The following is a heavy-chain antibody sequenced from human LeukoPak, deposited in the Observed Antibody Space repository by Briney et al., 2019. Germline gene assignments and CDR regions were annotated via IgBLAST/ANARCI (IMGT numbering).Heavy chain of an antibody. J-gene: IGHJ4*02. CDR1: GGSISSGGYS. CDR2: IYHSGST. V-gene: IGHV4-30-2*01. CDR3: ARGPDPIAVAALYYFDY. D-gene: IGHD6-19*01. Sequence: SQTLSLTCAVSGGSISSGGYSWSWIRQPLGKGLEWIGYIYHSGSTYYNPSLKSRVTISVDRSKNQFSLKLSSVTAADTAVYYCARGPDPIAVAALYYFDYWGQGTLVTVSS.